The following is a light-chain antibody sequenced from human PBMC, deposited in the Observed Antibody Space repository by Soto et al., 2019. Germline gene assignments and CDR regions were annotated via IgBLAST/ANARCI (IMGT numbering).Light chain of an antibody. Sequence: HCSGTLSFSPAESATLACRTSQRVXSCYLAWDQQKPGQAPRLRXYGTSSRATGIPDRFSGSGSGTDFTLTISRLEPEYVAVYYCQQYGFSIHPFGGGT. CDR2: GTS. CDR1: QRVXSCY. CDR3: QQYGFSIHP. J-gene: IGKJ4*01. V-gene: IGKV3-20*01.